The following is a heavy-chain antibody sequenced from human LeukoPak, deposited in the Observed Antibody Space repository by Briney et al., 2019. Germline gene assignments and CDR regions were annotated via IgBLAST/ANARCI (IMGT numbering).Heavy chain of an antibody. Sequence: SETLSLTCAVSGGSISSGGYSWSWIRQPPGKGLEWIGYIYHSGSTYYNPSLKSRVTISVDRSKDQFSLKLSSVTAADTAVYYCARGLSVVTPPDAFDIWGQGTMVTVSS. CDR1: GGSISSGGYS. J-gene: IGHJ3*02. D-gene: IGHD4-23*01. CDR3: ARGLSVVTPPDAFDI. V-gene: IGHV4-30-2*01. CDR2: IYHSGST.